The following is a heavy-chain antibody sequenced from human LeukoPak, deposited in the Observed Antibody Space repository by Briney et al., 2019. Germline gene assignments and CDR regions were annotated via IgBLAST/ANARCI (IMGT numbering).Heavy chain of an antibody. CDR2: IYTSGST. D-gene: IGHD3-22*01. CDR3: ARLSYYDIWVDP. V-gene: IGHV4-4*09. Sequence: SETLSLTCTVSGGSISSYYWSWIRQPPGKGLEWIGYIYTSGSTNYNPSLKSRVTISVDTSKNQFSLKLSSVTAADTAVYYCARLSYYDIWVDPWGQGTLVTVSS. J-gene: IGHJ5*02. CDR1: GGSISSYY.